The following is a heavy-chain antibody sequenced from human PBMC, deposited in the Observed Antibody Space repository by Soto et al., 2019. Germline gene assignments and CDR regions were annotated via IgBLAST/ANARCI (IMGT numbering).Heavy chain of an antibody. V-gene: IGHV4-31*03. CDR3: ARTVYDILTGYYDAFDI. J-gene: IGHJ3*02. CDR1: GGSISSGGYY. CDR2: IYYSGST. D-gene: IGHD3-9*01. Sequence: QVQLQESGPGLVKPSQTLSLTCTVSGGSISSGGYYWSWIRQHPGKGLEWIGYIYYSGSTYYNPSLKSRVTISVDTSKNQCSLKLSSVTAADTAVYYCARTVYDILTGYYDAFDIWGQGTMVTVSS.